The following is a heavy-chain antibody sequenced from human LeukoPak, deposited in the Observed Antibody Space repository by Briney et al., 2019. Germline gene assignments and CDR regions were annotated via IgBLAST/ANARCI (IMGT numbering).Heavy chain of an antibody. Sequence: SETLTLTCAVSGGSISTYYGSWIRQPPGKGLEWIGYIHYTGNTNYNPSLKSRVTISLDTSKNQFSLKLSSVTAADTAVYYCAREGTGSSRWFDPWGQGTQVNVSP. V-gene: IGHV4-59*01. D-gene: IGHD1-1*01. CDR1: GGSISTYY. CDR2: IHYTGNT. J-gene: IGHJ5*02. CDR3: AREGTGSSRWFDP.